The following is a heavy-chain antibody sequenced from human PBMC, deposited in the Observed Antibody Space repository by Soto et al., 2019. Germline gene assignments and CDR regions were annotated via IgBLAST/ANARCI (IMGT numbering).Heavy chain of an antibody. J-gene: IGHJ4*02. CDR2: ISGSGGST. D-gene: IGHD1-1*01. Sequence: GGSLRLSCAASGFTFSSYAMSWVRQAPGKGLEWVSAISGSGGSTYYADYAKGRFTISRDNSKNILYLEMNSLRVEDTAVYYCARDPGHDEAMDYWGQGTLVTVSS. CDR3: ARDPGHDEAMDY. CDR1: GFTFSSYA. V-gene: IGHV3-23*01.